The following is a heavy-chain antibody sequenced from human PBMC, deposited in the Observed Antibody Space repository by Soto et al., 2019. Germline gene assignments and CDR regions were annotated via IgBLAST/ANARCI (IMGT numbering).Heavy chain of an antibody. V-gene: IGHV3-23*01. D-gene: IGHD2-21*02. CDR2: ITGNAANT. Sequence: GGSLRLSCSASRFTFGGYAMSRVRQAPGKGLEWVSGITGNAANTVYADSVKDRFTISRDNSKNALYLQLNSLRAEDTAVYFCAKAARDCGGDCYSSYFDSWGQGALVTVSS. CDR3: AKAARDCGGDCYSSYFDS. CDR1: RFTFGGYA. J-gene: IGHJ4*02.